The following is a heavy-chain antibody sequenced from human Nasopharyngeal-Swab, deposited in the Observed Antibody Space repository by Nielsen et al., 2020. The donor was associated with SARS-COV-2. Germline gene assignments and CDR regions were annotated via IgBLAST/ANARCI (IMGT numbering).Heavy chain of an antibody. CDR3: ARVGESSGWDFDS. CDR1: GYTFTGYY. D-gene: IGHD6-19*01. V-gene: IGHV1-2*02. J-gene: IGHJ4*02. CDR2: INPNSGGT. Sequence: AAVKVSCKASGYTFTGYYMHWVRQAPGQGLEWMGWINPNSGGTNYAQKFQGRVTMTRDTSISTAYMELSRLRSDDTAVYYCARVGESSGWDFDSWGQGTLVTVSS.